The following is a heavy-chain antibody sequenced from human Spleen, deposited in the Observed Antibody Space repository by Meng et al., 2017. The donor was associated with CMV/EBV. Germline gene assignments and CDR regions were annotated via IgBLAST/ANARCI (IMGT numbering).Heavy chain of an antibody. Sequence: GESLKISCAASGFTFSSHSMNWVRQAPGKGLEWVSYISTSSGTIHYADSVKGRFTISRDNARDSVYLQMNSLRGDDTAVYFCARDGRFDSGDRNYDNYWLDPWGQGTLVTVSS. V-gene: IGHV3-48*04. CDR1: GFTFSSHS. CDR2: ISTSSGTI. D-gene: IGHD3-22*01. J-gene: IGHJ5*02. CDR3: ARDGRFDSGDRNYDNYWLDP.